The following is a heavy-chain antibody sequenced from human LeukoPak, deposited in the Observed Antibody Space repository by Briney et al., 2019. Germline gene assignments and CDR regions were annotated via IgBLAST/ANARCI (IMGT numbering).Heavy chain of an antibody. CDR3: ARRIVVVPAADHNDAFDI. Sequence: ASVKVSCKASGYTFTGYYMHWVRQAPGQGLEWMGWINPNSGGTNYAQKFQGRVTMTRDTSISTAYMELSRLRSDDTAVYYCARRIVVVPAADHNDAFDIWGQGTMVTVSS. D-gene: IGHD2-2*01. CDR1: GYTFTGYY. J-gene: IGHJ3*02. CDR2: INPNSGGT. V-gene: IGHV1-2*02.